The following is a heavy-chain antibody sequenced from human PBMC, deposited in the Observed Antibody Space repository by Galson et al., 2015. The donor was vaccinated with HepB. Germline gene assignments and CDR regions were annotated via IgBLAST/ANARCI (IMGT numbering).Heavy chain of an antibody. Sequence: SLRLSCAASGFTFSSYGMHWVRQAPGKGLEWVAFIRYDGSNKYYADSVKGRFTISRDNSKNTPYLQMNSLRAEDTAVYYCAKEGERYFDWLLFSLVDYWGQGTLVTVSS. V-gene: IGHV3-30*02. CDR1: GFTFSSYG. CDR3: AKEGERYFDWLLFSLVDY. D-gene: IGHD3-9*01. J-gene: IGHJ4*02. CDR2: IRYDGSNK.